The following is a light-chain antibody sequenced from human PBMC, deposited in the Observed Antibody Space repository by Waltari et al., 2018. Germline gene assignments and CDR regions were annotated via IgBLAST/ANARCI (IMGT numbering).Light chain of an antibody. Sequence: QSALTQPASVSGSPGQSITISCTGTSSDVGGYNYVSWYQQHPGKVPKLMIYEVTNRPSGVSYRFSGSKSGNTASLTSSGLQAEDEADYYCSSYRSSTTLKYVFGTGTKVTVL. CDR1: SSDVGGYNY. V-gene: IGLV2-14*01. CDR3: SSYRSSTTLKYV. J-gene: IGLJ1*01. CDR2: EVT.